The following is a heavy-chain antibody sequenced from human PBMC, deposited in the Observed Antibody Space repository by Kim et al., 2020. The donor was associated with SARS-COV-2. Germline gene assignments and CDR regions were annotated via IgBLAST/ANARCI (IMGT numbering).Heavy chain of an antibody. CDR3: ARGHLKSIVVVIAPRPYYYSMDV. CDR1: GYTFTRYD. J-gene: IGHJ6*03. V-gene: IGHV1-8*01. CDR2: MNPNSGNT. D-gene: IGHD2-21*01. Sequence: ASVKVSCKASGYTFTRYDINWVRQATGQGLEGMGWMNPNSGNTGYAQKFQGRVTMTRNTSISTAYMELSSLRSEDTAVYYCARGHLKSIVVVIAPRPYYYSMDVWGKGTTVTVSS.